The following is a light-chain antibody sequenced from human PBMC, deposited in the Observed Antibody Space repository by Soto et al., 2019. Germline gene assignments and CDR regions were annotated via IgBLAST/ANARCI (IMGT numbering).Light chain of an antibody. CDR1: QSISSY. V-gene: IGKV1-39*01. Sequence: DIQMTQSPSSLSASVGDRVTITCRASQSISSYLNWYQQKPGKAPKLLIYAASSLQSGVPSRFSGSGSGTDFTLTISGLQPDDFATYYCQHSYNMPIAFGQGTRLEIK. CDR2: AAS. CDR3: QHSYNMPIA. J-gene: IGKJ5*01.